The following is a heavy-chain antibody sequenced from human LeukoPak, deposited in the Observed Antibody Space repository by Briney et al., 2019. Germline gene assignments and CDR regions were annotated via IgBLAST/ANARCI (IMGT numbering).Heavy chain of an antibody. CDR3: SRGVSWNPSGP. J-gene: IGHJ5*02. CDR2: INPNSGGT. V-gene: IGHV1-2*02. CDR1: GYSFTGYY. D-gene: IGHD1-1*01. Sequence: ASVKVSCKASGYSFTGYYMHWVRQAPGQGLEWMGWINPNSGGTNYAQKFQGRVTMTRDTSISTAYMKLSRLRSDDTAVYYCSRGVSWNPSGPWGQGTLVTVSS.